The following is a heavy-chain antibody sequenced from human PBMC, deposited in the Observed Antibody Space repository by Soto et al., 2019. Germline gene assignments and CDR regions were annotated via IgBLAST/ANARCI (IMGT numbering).Heavy chain of an antibody. J-gene: IGHJ6*02. CDR2: IYHSGST. CDR3: ARENTSXGYDFWSGYRYYYGMDV. CDR1: GGSISSSNW. V-gene: IGHV4-4*02. D-gene: IGHD3-3*01. Sequence: PSETLSLTCAVSGGSISSSNWWSWVRQPPGKGLEWIGEIYHSGSTNYNPSLKSRVTISVDKSKNQFSLKLSSVTAADTAVYYCARENTSXGYDFWSGYRYYYGMDVWGQGTTVTVSS.